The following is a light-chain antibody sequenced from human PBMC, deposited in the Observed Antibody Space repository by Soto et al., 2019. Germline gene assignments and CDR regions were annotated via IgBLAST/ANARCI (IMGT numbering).Light chain of an antibody. CDR2: GAS. CDR1: QSVSSY. CDR3: QQRSNWPRT. Sequence: EIVLTQSPATLSLSPGERATLSCRASQSVSSYLAWYQQKPGQAPRLLIYGASNRATGIPARFSGSGSGTDFALTISSLEPADFAVYYCQQRSNWPRTFGQGTKVEIK. J-gene: IGKJ1*01. V-gene: IGKV3-11*01.